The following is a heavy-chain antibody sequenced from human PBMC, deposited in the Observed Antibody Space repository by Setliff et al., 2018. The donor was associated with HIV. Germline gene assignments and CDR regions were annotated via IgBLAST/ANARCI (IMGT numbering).Heavy chain of an antibody. V-gene: IGHV1-69*13. CDR1: GGTYSSYA. Sequence: SVKVSCKASGGTYSSYAVSYLRQAPGQGLEWMGGIVPIFGTANYAQKFQGRVTITADESTSTAYMELKSLRSEDTAVYYCAEGGLGGGDYYFDFWGQGTLVTVSS. J-gene: IGHJ4*02. CDR2: IVPIFGTA. CDR3: AEGGLGGGDYYFDF. D-gene: IGHD2-21*02.